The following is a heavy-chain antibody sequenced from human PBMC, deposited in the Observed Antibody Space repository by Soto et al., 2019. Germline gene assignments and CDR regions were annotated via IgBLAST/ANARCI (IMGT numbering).Heavy chain of an antibody. J-gene: IGHJ6*02. Sequence: PGESLKISCMGSGYSFTSYWIGWVRQMPGKGLEWMGIIYPGDSDTRYSPSFQGQVTISADKSISTAYLQWSSLKASDTAMYYCARVRDSSSSFYYYYGMDVWGQGTTVTVSS. V-gene: IGHV5-51*01. CDR2: IYPGDSDT. D-gene: IGHD6-6*01. CDR1: GYSFTSYW. CDR3: ARVRDSSSSFYYYYGMDV.